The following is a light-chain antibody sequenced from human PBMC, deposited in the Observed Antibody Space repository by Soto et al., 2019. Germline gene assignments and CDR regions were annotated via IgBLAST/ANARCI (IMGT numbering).Light chain of an antibody. CDR1: QSISIY. CDR2: GAS. CDR3: QQSYSTPCT. J-gene: IGKJ1*01. Sequence: DIQMTQSPSSLSGSVGDRVTITCRASQSISIYLNWYQQKPGKAPKLLIYGASSLQSGVPSRFSGSGSGTDLTLTISSLQPEDFATYYCQQSYSTPCTFGQGTKVDIK. V-gene: IGKV1-39*01.